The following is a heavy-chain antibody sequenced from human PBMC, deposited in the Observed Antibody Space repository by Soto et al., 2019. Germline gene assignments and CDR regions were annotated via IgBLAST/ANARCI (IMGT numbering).Heavy chain of an antibody. CDR3: ARSALLEWLNGWFDP. CDR1: GYTFTSYA. D-gene: IGHD5-12*01. J-gene: IGHJ5*02. Sequence: ASVKXSCKASGYTFTSYAMHWVRQAPXQRLEWMGWINAGNGNTKYSXXXXXXXXXXXXXXXXXAYMELSSLRSEDTAVYYCARSALLEWLNGWFDPWGQGTLVTVSS. CDR2: INAGNGNT. V-gene: IGHV1-3*01.